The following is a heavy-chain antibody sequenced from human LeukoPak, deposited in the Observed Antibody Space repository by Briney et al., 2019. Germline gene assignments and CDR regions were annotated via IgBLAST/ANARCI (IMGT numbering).Heavy chain of an antibody. CDR1: GYTFTSYD. J-gene: IGHJ4*02. CDR2: MNPNSGNT. Sequence: ASVKVSCKASGYTFTSYDINWVRQASGQGLEWMGWMNPNSGNTGYAQKFQGRVTMTRNTSISTAYMELSSLGSEDTAVYYCARNSVTTRYFDYWGQGILVTVSS. CDR3: ARNSVTTRYFDY. V-gene: IGHV1-8*01. D-gene: IGHD4-17*01.